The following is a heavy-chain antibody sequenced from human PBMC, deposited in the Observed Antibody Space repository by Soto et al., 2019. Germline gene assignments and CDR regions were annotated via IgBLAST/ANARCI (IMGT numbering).Heavy chain of an antibody. D-gene: IGHD2-2*01. CDR1: GFTFSTYS. Sequence: EVQLVESGGGLVKPGGSLRLSCAASGFTFSTYSMSWVRQAPGKGLEWVSSISPSSTYIHYADSVKGRFTISRDNAEKSLYLQMNSLRAEETAVYYCARGGGGVVVVPGANRGDFWGQGTLVTVSS. CDR2: ISPSSTYI. CDR3: ARGGGGVVVVPGANRGDF. J-gene: IGHJ4*02. V-gene: IGHV3-21*01.